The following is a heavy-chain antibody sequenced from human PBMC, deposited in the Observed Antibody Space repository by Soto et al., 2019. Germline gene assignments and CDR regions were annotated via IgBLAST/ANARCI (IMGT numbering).Heavy chain of an antibody. V-gene: IGHV4-39*07. CDR2: IFYSGST. Sequence: SVTLSLTCTVSGGSISSSSYYWGWIRQPPGKGLEWIGSIFYSGSTYYNPSLKSRVTISVDRSKNQFSLRLSSVTAADTAVYYCARARATVTRDDAFDIWGQGTVVT. J-gene: IGHJ3*02. CDR3: ARARATVTRDDAFDI. CDR1: GGSISSSSYY. D-gene: IGHD4-17*01.